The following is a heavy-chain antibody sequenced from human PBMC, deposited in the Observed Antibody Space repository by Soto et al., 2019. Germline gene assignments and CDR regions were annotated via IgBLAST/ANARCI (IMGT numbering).Heavy chain of an antibody. CDR2: IIPIFGTA. V-gene: IGHV1-69*01. J-gene: IGHJ3*02. D-gene: IGHD3-22*01. CDR3: ARSRVTYSYDRSAFDI. CDR1: GGTFSSYA. Sequence: QVQLVQSGAEVKKPGSSVKVSCKASGGTFSSYAISWVRQAPGQGLEWMGGIIPIFGTANYAQKFQGRVTITADESTSTAYKELSSLRSEDTAVYYCARSRVTYSYDRSAFDIWGQGTMVTVSS.